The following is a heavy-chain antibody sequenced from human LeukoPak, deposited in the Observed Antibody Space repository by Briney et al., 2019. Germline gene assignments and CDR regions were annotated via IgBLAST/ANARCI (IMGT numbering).Heavy chain of an antibody. J-gene: IGHJ3*02. Sequence: PGGSLRLSCAASGFTFSSYAMNWVRQAPGKGLEWVALISYDGSNKYYADSVKGRFTISRDNSKNTLYLQMNSLRAEDTAVYYCAKDRLRRLPALFDIWGQGTMVTVSS. V-gene: IGHV3-30-3*01. D-gene: IGHD2-15*01. CDR2: ISYDGSNK. CDR1: GFTFSSYA. CDR3: AKDRLRRLPALFDI.